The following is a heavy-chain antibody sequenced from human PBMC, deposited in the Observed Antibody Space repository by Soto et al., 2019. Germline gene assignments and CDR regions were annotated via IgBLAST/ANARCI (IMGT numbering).Heavy chain of an antibody. Sequence: SVKVSCKASGYTFTSYDINCVRQATGQGLEWMGGMIPNFGTANYAQKFQGRVTITADESTSTAYMELSSLRSEDTAVYYCARSAGTHDYGDPGYFDLWGRGTLVTVSS. CDR2: MIPNFGTA. CDR3: ARSAGTHDYGDPGYFDL. D-gene: IGHD4-17*01. V-gene: IGHV1-69*13. CDR1: GYTFTSYD. J-gene: IGHJ2*01.